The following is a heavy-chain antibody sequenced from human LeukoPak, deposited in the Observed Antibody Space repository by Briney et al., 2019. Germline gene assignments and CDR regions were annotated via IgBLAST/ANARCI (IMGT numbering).Heavy chain of an antibody. J-gene: IGHJ4*02. V-gene: IGHV3-11*04. CDR3: ARSGKIYFDWLLDY. D-gene: IGHD3-9*01. CDR2: IGRSGTTI. CDR1: GFTFSDYY. Sequence: GGSLRLSCAASGFTFSDYYMSWIRQAPGKRLEWVSYIGRSGTTIHCADSVKGRFTSSWDNAKKSLYLQMNSLRAEDTAVYYCARSGKIYFDWLLDYWGQGTLVTVSS.